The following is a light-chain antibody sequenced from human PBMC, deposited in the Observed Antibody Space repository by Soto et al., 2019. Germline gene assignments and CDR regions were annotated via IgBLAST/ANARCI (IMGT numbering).Light chain of an antibody. CDR3: QTWGTGIGI. CDR2: LNSDGSH. Sequence: QPVLTQSPSASASLGPSVNLTCTLSSGHSSYAIAWHQQQPEKGPRYLMKLNSDGSHSKGDGIPDRFSGSSSGAERYLTISSLQSEDEADYYCQTWGTGIGIFGTGTKLTVL. CDR1: SGHSSYA. V-gene: IGLV4-69*01. J-gene: IGLJ1*01.